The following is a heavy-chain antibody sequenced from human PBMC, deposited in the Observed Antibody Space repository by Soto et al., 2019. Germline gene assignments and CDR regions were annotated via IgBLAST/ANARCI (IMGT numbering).Heavy chain of an antibody. CDR3: ARDFRSSWYSSYYYGMDV. CDR1: GFTFSSYA. V-gene: IGHV3-30-3*01. Sequence: QVQLVESGGGVVQPGRSLRLSCAASGFTFSSYAMHWVRQAPGKGLEWVAVISYDGSNKYYADSVKGRLTISRDNSKNTLYLQMNSLRAEDTAVYYCARDFRSSWYSSYYYGMDVWGQGTTVTVSS. J-gene: IGHJ6*02. D-gene: IGHD6-13*01. CDR2: ISYDGSNK.